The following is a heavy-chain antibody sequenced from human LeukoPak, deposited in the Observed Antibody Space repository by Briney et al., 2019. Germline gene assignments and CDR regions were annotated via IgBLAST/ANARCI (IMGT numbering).Heavy chain of an antibody. J-gene: IGHJ6*03. CDR2: INDRGRA. CDR1: GGSFSIYY. V-gene: IGHV4-34*01. CDR3: ARRWNYGRNYYIDV. Sequence: SETLSLTCALYGGSFSIYYWHWISQTPGKGLEWLGEINDRGRANYNPSLMSRVTVSVDTSKNQFSLRLTSVTATDTAIYYCARRWNYGRNYYIDVWGKGATVSVSS. D-gene: IGHD1-7*01.